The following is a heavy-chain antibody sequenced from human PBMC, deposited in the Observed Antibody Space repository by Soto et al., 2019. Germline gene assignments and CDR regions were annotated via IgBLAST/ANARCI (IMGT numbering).Heavy chain of an antibody. CDR1: GFMFGSYS. CDR2: ILGTGETA. D-gene: IGHD6-19*01. CDR3: ARSSSGASPH. V-gene: IGHV3-23*01. J-gene: IGHJ1*01. Sequence: EEQLLQSGGGLVQPGGSLRLSCAASGFMFGSYSMTWVRQAPGKGLEWVSSILGTGETADYADSVKGRFTVFRDNSKNKLFLLMKSLRGDDTAVYYYARSSSGASPHWGQGTLVTVSS.